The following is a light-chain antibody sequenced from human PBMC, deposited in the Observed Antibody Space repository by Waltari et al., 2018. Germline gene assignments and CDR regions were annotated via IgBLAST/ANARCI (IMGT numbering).Light chain of an antibody. CDR2: YDS. CDR1: NIETKS. Sequence: SYVLTQPPSVSVAPGKTTRITCAGNNIETKSVHWYQQKPGQAPILAISYDSDRPSGIPERFSGSNSGNTATLTISRVEAADEADYYCQVWDANNDPGVFGTGTEVTVL. J-gene: IGLJ1*01. CDR3: QVWDANNDPGV. V-gene: IGLV3-21*04.